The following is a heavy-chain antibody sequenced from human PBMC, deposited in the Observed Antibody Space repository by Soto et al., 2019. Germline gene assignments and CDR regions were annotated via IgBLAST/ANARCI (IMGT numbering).Heavy chain of an antibody. Sequence: GGSLRLSCAASGFTFDDYAMHWVRQAPGKGLEWVSGISWNSGSIGYADSVKGRFTISRDNAKNSLYLQMNSLRAEETALYYREQAIWSGRYLCAALDIWGQGTMVTVSS. CDR2: ISWNSGSI. CDR1: GFTFDDYA. D-gene: IGHD3-3*01. J-gene: IGHJ3*02. CDR3: EQAIWSGRYLCAALDI. V-gene: IGHV3-9*01.